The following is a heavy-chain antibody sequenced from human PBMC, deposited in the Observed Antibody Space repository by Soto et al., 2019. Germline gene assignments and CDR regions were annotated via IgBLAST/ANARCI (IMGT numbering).Heavy chain of an antibody. J-gene: IGHJ4*02. CDR1: GFTFIDHF. V-gene: IGHV3-11*06. CDR2: ISTTRNYT. CDR3: ARVSRDYYLYYFDY. Sequence: WGSLRLSCTVSGFTFIDHFIAWFRHSAGKGLEWVSDISTTRNYTKYADSVKGRFSMSRDNARNSVYLQMNRLRADDTAVYYCARVSRDYYLYYFDYWGQGALVTVSS. D-gene: IGHD3-3*01.